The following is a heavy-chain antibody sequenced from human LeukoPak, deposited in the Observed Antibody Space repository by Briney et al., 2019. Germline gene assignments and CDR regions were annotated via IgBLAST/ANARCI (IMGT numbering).Heavy chain of an antibody. D-gene: IGHD1-1*01. V-gene: IGHV3-23*01. CDR2: ISDNGGDT. J-gene: IGHJ4*02. CDR1: GFTFNNYA. Sequence: GGSLRLSCAASGFTFNNYAMSWVRQAPGKGLEWVSAISDNGGDTKYADSVKGQFTISRDNSRNTLYLQMNSLGVEDTAIYYCGRDWKLDYWGQGTLVTVSS. CDR3: GRDWKLDY.